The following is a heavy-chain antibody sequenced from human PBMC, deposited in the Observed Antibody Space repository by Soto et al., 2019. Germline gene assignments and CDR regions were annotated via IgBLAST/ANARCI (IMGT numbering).Heavy chain of an antibody. CDR1: GSTFSTSG. V-gene: IGHV3-33*01. Sequence: QVQLVESGGGVVQPGRSLRLSCVASGSTFSTSGMHWVRQTPGKGLEWVDLIWYDATGGHYADSVKGRFTISRDNSKNTLYLQMNSMRVEDTAVYYGAREEKVSTSSVGNWFNPWGRGTLVTVSS. CDR3: AREEKVSTSSVGNWFNP. D-gene: IGHD1-26*01. J-gene: IGHJ5*02. CDR2: IWYDATGG.